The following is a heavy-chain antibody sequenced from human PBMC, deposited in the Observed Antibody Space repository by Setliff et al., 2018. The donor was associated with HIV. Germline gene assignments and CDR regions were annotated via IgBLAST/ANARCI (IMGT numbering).Heavy chain of an antibody. D-gene: IGHD6-19*01. J-gene: IGHJ4*02. Sequence: ASVKVSCKASGYAFTRYIMHWVRQAPGQRRECVGWINPGNGNTEYSQNFQGIVTISRDTSANIVYMELSSLRFEDTAVYYCAGERTSNGLETFDSWGQGTPVTVSS. V-gene: IGHV1-3*01. CDR2: INPGNGNT. CDR3: AGERTSNGLETFDS. CDR1: GYAFTRYI.